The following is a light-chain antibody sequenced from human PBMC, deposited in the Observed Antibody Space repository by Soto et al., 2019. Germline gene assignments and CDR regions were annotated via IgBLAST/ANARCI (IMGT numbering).Light chain of an antibody. J-gene: IGKJ1*01. CDR1: QSVSSF. Sequence: EVVLTQSPDTLSLSPGERATLSCRASQSVSSFLAWYQQKPGQAPRLLIYDASNRATGIPARFSGSGSGTDFTLTISSLEPEDFATFYCQQSYSTPWTFGQGTKVEIK. V-gene: IGKV3-11*01. CDR2: DAS. CDR3: QQSYSTPWT.